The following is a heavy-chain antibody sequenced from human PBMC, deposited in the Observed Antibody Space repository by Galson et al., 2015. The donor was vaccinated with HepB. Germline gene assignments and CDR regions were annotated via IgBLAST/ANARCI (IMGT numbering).Heavy chain of an antibody. V-gene: IGHV1-46*01. CDR1: GYTFTSYY. CDR3: ARDCSGGSCTGNFDY. CDR2: INPRGGST. J-gene: IGHJ4*02. Sequence: SVKVSCKASGYTFTSYYMHWVRQAPGQGLEWMGIINPRGGSTSYTQKFQGRVTMTRDTSTSTAYMELSSLRSEDTAVYYCARDCSGGSCTGNFDYWGQGTLVTVSS. D-gene: IGHD2-15*01.